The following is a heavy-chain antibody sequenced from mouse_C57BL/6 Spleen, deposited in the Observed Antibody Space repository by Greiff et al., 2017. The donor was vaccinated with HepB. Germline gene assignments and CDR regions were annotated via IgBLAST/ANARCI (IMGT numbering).Heavy chain of an antibody. CDR1: GYTFTDYE. Sequence: VKLMESGAELVRPGASVTLSCKASGYTFTDYEMHWVKQTPVHGLEWIGAIDPETGGTAYNQKFKGKAILTADKSSSTAYMELRSLTSEDSAVYYCTRSGYGPYFDYWGQGTTLTVSS. J-gene: IGHJ2*01. V-gene: IGHV1-15*01. D-gene: IGHD3-1*01. CDR3: TRSGYGPYFDY. CDR2: IDPETGGT.